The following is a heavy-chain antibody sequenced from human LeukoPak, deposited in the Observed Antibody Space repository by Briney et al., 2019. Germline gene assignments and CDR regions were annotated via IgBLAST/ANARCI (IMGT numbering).Heavy chain of an antibody. J-gene: IGHJ5*02. D-gene: IGHD5-12*01. CDR3: ARDEGRGYPNWFDP. CDR2: ISAYNGNT. Sequence: GASVKVSCRASGYTFTGYYMHWVRQAPGQGLEWMGWISAYNGNTNYAQKLQGRVTMTTDTSTSTAYMELRSLRSDDTAVYYCARDEGRGYPNWFDPWGQGTLVTVSS. CDR1: GYTFTGYY. V-gene: IGHV1-18*04.